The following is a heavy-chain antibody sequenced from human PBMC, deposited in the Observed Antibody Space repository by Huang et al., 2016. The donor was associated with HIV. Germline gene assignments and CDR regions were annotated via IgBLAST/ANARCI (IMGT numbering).Heavy chain of an antibody. CDR3: AKIPPLHANLATSGPGPVDY. J-gene: IGHJ4*02. CDR2: IRSDGTDK. V-gene: IGHV3-30*02. D-gene: IGHD6-13*01. Sequence: VQLVESGGGVVQPGGSLRLSCAASGFTFATYGMHGGRLAPGKGREWVAFIRSDGTDKYYADSVKGRFTASRDNSKNTLLLHMNSLRPEDTALYYCAKIPPLHANLATSGPGPVDYWGQGTLVTVSS. CDR1: GFTFATYG.